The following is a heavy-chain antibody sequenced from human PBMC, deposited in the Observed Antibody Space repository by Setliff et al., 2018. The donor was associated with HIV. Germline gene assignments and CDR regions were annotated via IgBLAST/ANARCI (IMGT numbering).Heavy chain of an antibody. Sequence: SETLSLTCPVSGVSISSHSWTWIRQSPGKGLEWIGYIYYSGSTNYNPPLKSRGTILVDTSKNQFSLNLNSVTAADTAVYYCARATFSSSGYPFDGFDIWGQGTPVTVSS. J-gene: IGHJ3*02. CDR1: GVSISSHS. CDR3: ARATFSSSGYPFDGFDI. V-gene: IGHV4-59*11. D-gene: IGHD6-13*01. CDR2: IYYSGST.